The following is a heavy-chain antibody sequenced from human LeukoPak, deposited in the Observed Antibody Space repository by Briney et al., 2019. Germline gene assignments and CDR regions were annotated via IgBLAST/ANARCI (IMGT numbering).Heavy chain of an antibody. J-gene: IGHJ4*02. D-gene: IGHD2-2*02. V-gene: IGHV3-74*01. Sequence: GGSLRLSCAASGFTFSSYWMHWVRQAPGNGLVWVSRINSDGSSTSYADSVKGRFTISRDNAKNTLYLQMNSLRAEDTAVYYCARALWAPAATPLRFAGWGQGTLVTVSS. CDR1: GFTFSSYW. CDR2: INSDGSST. CDR3: ARALWAPAATPLRFAG.